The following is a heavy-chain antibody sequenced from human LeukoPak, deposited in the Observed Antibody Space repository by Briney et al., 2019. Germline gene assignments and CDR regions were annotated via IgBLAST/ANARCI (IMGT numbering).Heavy chain of an antibody. J-gene: IGHJ4*02. Sequence: GASVKVSCKASGGTFSSYAISWVRQAPGQGLEWMGGIIPIFGTANYAQKFQGRVTITADESTSTAYMELSSLRSEDTAVYYCAREYSSSAPADYWGQGTLVTVSS. CDR1: GGTFSSYA. CDR3: AREYSSSAPADY. V-gene: IGHV1-69*13. D-gene: IGHD6-6*01. CDR2: IIPIFGTA.